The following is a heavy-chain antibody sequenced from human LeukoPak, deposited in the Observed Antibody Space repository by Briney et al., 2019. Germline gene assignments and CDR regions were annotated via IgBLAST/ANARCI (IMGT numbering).Heavy chain of an antibody. V-gene: IGHV1-8*01. CDR2: MNPNSGNT. CDR3: ARGPYGSGRDRFDY. CDR1: GYTFTSYD. J-gene: IGHJ4*02. D-gene: IGHD3-10*01. Sequence: ASVKVSCKASGYTFTSYDINWVRQATGQGLEWMGWMNPNSGNTGYAQRFQGRVTMTRNTSISTAYMELSSLRSEDTAVYYCARGPYGSGRDRFDYWGQGTLVTVSS.